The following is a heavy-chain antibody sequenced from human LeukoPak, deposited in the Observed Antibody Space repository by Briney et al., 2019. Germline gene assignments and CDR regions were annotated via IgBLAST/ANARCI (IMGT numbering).Heavy chain of an antibody. CDR1: GDSISGYY. J-gene: IGHJ5*02. Sequence: SETLSLTCTASGDSISGYYWSWIRQPPGKGLEWIGYIHYSGSSNYSPSLKRRLTMSVDTSKNQLSLKLSSVTAADTAVYYCARIGGIDVWGQGTLVTVSS. D-gene: IGHD3-16*01. CDR2: IHYSGSS. CDR3: ARIGGIDV. V-gene: IGHV4-59*01.